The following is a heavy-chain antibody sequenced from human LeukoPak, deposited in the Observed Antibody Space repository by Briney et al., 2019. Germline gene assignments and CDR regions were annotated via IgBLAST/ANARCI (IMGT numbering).Heavy chain of an antibody. Sequence: GASVKVSCKASGYTFTSYDINWVRQATGQGLEWMGWMNPNSGNTGYAQKFQGRVTMTRNTSISTAYMELSSLRSEDTAVYYCARGHGYYDTSGYYTYAFDMWGQGTMVTVSS. V-gene: IGHV1-8*01. D-gene: IGHD3-22*01. CDR1: GYTFTSYD. J-gene: IGHJ3*02. CDR2: MNPNSGNT. CDR3: ARGHGYYDTSGYYTYAFDM.